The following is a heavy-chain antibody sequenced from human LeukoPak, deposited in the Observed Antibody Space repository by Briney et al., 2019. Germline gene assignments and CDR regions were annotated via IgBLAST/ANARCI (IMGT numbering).Heavy chain of an antibody. J-gene: IGHJ4*02. CDR1: GFTFSSYA. V-gene: IGHV3-23*01. CDR3: AKDLPHTSGYSYGFDY. D-gene: IGHD5-18*01. Sequence: GGSLRLSCAASGFTFSSYAMSWVRQAPGKGLEWVSGISDSGDSTYYADSVKGRFTISRDNSKNTLYLQMNSLRAEDTAVYYCAKDLPHTSGYSYGFDYWGQGTLVTVSS. CDR2: ISDSGDST.